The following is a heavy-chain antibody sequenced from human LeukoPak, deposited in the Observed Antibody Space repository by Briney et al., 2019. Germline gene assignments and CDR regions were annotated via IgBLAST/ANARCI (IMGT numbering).Heavy chain of an antibody. CDR1: GYSFTSYW. CDR3: ARRKYCSSTSCFSDAFDI. V-gene: IGHV5-51*01. CDR2: IYPGDSDT. Sequence: GKSLKISCKGSGYSFTSYWIGWVRQMPGKGLEWMGIIYPGDSDTRYSPSFQGQVTISADKSISTAYLQWSSLKASDTAMYYCARRKYCSSTSCFSDAFDIWGQGTMVTVSS. J-gene: IGHJ3*02. D-gene: IGHD2-2*01.